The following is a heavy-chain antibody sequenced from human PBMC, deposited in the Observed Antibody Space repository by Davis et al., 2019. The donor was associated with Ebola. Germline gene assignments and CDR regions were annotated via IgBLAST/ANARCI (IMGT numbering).Heavy chain of an antibody. CDR2: ISWNSGSI. D-gene: IGHD5-24*01. J-gene: IGHJ4*02. Sequence: PGGSLRLSCAASGFTFDDYAMHWVRQAPGKGLEWVSGISWNSGSIGYADSVKGRFTISRDNAKNSLYLQMNSLRAEDTAVYYCAQNLGGWLQSGDYWGQGTLVTVSS. CDR1: GFTFDDYA. V-gene: IGHV3-9*01. CDR3: AQNLGGWLQSGDY.